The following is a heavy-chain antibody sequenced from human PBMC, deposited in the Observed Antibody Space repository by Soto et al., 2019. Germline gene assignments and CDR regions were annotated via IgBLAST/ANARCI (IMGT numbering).Heavy chain of an antibody. Sequence: EVPLLESGGGLVQPGGSLRLSCVASGFTFSNFAMSWVRQAPGKGLEWVSGFSGSNTYYADSVKGRFTISRDNSKTALFLQMNSLRAEDTAIYYCAKGWGDYWGQGTLVTVSS. CDR1: GFTFSNFA. V-gene: IGHV3-23*01. D-gene: IGHD7-27*01. CDR3: AKGWGDY. J-gene: IGHJ4*02. CDR2: FSGSNT.